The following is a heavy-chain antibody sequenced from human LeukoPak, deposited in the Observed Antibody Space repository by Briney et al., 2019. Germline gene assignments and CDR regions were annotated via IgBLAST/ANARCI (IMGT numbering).Heavy chain of an antibody. D-gene: IGHD2-15*01. J-gene: IGHJ6*03. CDR2: RKQDGSEK. Sequence: GGSLRLSCAVSGFTFSSYGMSWVRYAQPQGLEWVANRKQDGSEKYYVDSVKGRFTISRDNAKNSLYLQMNSLGAEDTAVYCCGSENNSVVVVAVYYMDGWGKGTTVTVSS. CDR3: GSENNSVVVVAVYYMDG. V-gene: IGHV3-7*01. CDR1: GFTFSSYG.